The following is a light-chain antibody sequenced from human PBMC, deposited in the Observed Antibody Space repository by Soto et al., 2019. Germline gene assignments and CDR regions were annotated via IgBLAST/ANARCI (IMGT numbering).Light chain of an antibody. CDR2: EVN. J-gene: IGLJ1*01. Sequence: QSVLTQPASVSGSPGQSITISCTGTSSDVGSYNLVSWYQQHPGKAPKLMIYEVNKRPSGVSNRFSGSKSGNTASLTISGLQAEDEADYYCCSYAGSSTLYVFVTGSKVPVL. V-gene: IGLV2-23*02. CDR1: SSDVGSYNL. CDR3: CSYAGSSTLYV.